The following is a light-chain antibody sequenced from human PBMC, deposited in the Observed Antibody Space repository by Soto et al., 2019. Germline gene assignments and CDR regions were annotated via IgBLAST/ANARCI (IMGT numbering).Light chain of an antibody. CDR2: KAS. Sequence: DIQMTQSPSTLSASVGDRVTITCRASQSINNWLAWYQQKPGKAPKLLIYKASGLEGGVPSRFSGSGSGTEFTLTISSLQPDDFATYYCQQYNSYLGTFGQGTKVDIK. CDR1: QSINNW. V-gene: IGKV1-5*03. J-gene: IGKJ1*01. CDR3: QQYNSYLGT.